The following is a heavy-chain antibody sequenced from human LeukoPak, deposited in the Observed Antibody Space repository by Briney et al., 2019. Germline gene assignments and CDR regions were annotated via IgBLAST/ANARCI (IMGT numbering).Heavy chain of an antibody. D-gene: IGHD2-15*01. V-gene: IGHV4-34*01. CDR2: INHSGST. CDR3: ARKGLVVAATRLWDYFDY. J-gene: IGHJ4*02. CDR1: GGSFSGYY. Sequence: SETLSLTCAVYGGSFSGYYWSWIRQPPGKGLEWIGEINHSGSTNYNPPLKSRVTISVDTSKNQFSLRLSSVTAADTAVYYCARKGLVVAATRLWDYFDYWGQGTLVTVSS.